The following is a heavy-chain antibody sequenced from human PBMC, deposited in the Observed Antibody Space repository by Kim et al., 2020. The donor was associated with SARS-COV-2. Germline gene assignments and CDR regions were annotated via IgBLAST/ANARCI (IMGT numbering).Heavy chain of an antibody. J-gene: IGHJ6*02. V-gene: IGHV4-31*03. Sequence: SETLSLTCSVSGGSITTGGHYWAWIRQRPGKGLEWIGNIYYSGNTSYKPSLKRRVTISVDTSKNQFSLNLSSVTAADTAVYYCARVPPYYFYSTMDVWGQGTTVTVS. D-gene: IGHD2-21*02. CDR2: IYYSGNT. CDR1: GGSITTGGHY. CDR3: ARVPPYYFYSTMDV.